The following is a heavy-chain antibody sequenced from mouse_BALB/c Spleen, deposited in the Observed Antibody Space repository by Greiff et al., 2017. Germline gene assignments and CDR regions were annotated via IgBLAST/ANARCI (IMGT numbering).Heavy chain of an antibody. CDR2: IYPGSGST. CDR1: GYNFTSYW. Sequence: QQSCKASGYNFTSYWINWVKLRPGQGLEWIGDIYPGSGSTNYNEKFKSKATLTVDTSSSTAYMQLSSLASEDSALYYCAANYYGYWFAYWGQGTLVTVSA. CDR3: AANYYGYWFAY. J-gene: IGHJ3*01. V-gene: IGHV1-55*01. D-gene: IGHD1-2*01.